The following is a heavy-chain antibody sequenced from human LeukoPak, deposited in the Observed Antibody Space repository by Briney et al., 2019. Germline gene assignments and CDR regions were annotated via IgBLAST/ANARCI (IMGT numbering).Heavy chain of an antibody. CDR1: GFTFSDYY. Sequence: KTGGSLRLSCAASGFTFSDYYMSWIRQAPGKGLEWVSYISSSGSTIYYADSVKGLFTISRDNAKNSLYLQMNSLGAEDTAVHYCARGGYSGYDLDYWGQGTLVTLSS. D-gene: IGHD5-12*01. J-gene: IGHJ4*02. CDR2: ISSSGSTI. V-gene: IGHV3-11*04. CDR3: ARGGYSGYDLDY.